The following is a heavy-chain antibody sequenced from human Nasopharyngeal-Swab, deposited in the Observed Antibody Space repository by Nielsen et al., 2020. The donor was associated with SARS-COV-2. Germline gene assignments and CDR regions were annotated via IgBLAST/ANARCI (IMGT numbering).Heavy chain of an antibody. CDR1: GGSFSGYY. J-gene: IGHJ4*02. CDR3: ARGYYGSGSYPFDY. Sequence: LETLSLTCAVYGGSFSGYYWSWIRQPPGKGLEWIGEINHSGSTNYNPSLKSRVTISVDTSKNQLSLKLSSVTAADTAVYYYARGYYGSGSYPFDYWGQGTLVTVSS. D-gene: IGHD3-10*01. V-gene: IGHV4-34*01. CDR2: INHSGST.